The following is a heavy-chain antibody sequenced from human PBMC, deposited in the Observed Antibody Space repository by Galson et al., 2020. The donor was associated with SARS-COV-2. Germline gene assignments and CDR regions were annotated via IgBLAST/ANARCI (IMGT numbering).Heavy chain of an antibody. CDR3: ARVGGKIAVAGTGWFDP. V-gene: IGHV4-4*02. D-gene: IGHD6-19*01. Sequence: SETLSLTCAVSGGSISSSNWWSWVRQPPGKGLEWIGEIYHSGSTNYNPSLKSRVTISVDTSKNQFSLKLSSVTAADTAVYYCARVGGKIAVAGTGWFDPWGQGTLVTVSS. J-gene: IGHJ5*02. CDR2: IYHSGST. CDR1: GGSISSSNW.